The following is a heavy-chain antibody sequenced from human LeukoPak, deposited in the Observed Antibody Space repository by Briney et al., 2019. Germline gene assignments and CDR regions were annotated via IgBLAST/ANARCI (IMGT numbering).Heavy chain of an antibody. CDR2: ISGSGDST. D-gene: IGHD3-22*01. CDR1: GFTFSSYA. Sequence: GGSLRLSCAASGFTFSSYAMSWVRQAPGKGLEWVSAISGSGDSTYYADSVKGRFTISRDNSKNTLYLQMDSLRAEDTAVYYCAKLTNHDSSGFDPWGQGTLVTVSS. V-gene: IGHV3-23*01. J-gene: IGHJ5*02. CDR3: AKLTNHDSSGFDP.